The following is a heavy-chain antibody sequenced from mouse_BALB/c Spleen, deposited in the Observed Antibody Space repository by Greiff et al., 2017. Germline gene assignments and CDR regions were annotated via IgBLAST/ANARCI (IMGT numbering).Heavy chain of an antibody. Sequence: QVQLQQPGAELVRPGASVKLSCKASGYTFTSYWINWVKQRPGQGLEWIGNIYPSDSYTNYNQKFKDKATLTVDKSSSTAYMQLSSPTSEDSAVYYCTRSGYIYYFDNWGQGTTLTDSA. J-gene: IGHJ2*01. V-gene: IGHV1-69*02. CDR3: TRSGYIYYFDN. CDR2: IYPSDSYT. D-gene: IGHD3-1*01. CDR1: GYTFTSYW.